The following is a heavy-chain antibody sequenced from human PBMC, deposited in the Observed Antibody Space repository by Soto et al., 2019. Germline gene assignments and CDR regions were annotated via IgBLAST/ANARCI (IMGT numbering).Heavy chain of an antibody. CDR3: ATPEPRGYSLIY. D-gene: IGHD5-18*01. CDR1: GFTFSSYA. Sequence: PGGSLRLSCAASGFTFSSYAMHWVRQAPGKGLEWVAVISYDGSNKYYADSVKGRFTISRDNSKNTLYLQMNSLRAEDTAVYYCATPEPRGYSLIYWGQGTLVTVSS. CDR2: ISYDGSNK. V-gene: IGHV3-30-3*01. J-gene: IGHJ4*02.